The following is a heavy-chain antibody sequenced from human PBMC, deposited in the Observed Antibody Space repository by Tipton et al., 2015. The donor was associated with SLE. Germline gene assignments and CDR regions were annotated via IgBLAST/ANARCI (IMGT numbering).Heavy chain of an antibody. V-gene: IGHV1-69*13. Sequence: QSGPEVKKPGASVKVSCKASGYTFTSYGISWVRQAPGQGLEWMGRIIPIFGTANYAQKFQGRVTITADESTSTAYMELSSLRSEDTAVYYCARDQLDYYFDYWGQGTLVTVSS. CDR2: IIPIFGTA. D-gene: IGHD1-1*01. J-gene: IGHJ4*02. CDR3: ARDQLDYYFDY. CDR1: GYTFTSYG.